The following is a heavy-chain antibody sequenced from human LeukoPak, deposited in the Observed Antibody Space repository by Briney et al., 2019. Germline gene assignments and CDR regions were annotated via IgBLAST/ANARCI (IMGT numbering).Heavy chain of an antibody. D-gene: IGHD3-16*02. CDR2: TYYRSKWYN. J-gene: IGHJ6*03. CDR3: ARDRDYVWGSYRQSYYYYMDV. Sequence: SQTLSLTCAISGDSVSSNSAGWNWIGQSPSRGLEWLGRTYYRSKWYNDYAVSAKSRITINPDTSKNQFSLQLNSVTPEDTAVYYCARDRDYVWGSYRQSYYYYMDVWGKGTTVTVSS. V-gene: IGHV6-1*01. CDR1: GDSVSSNSAG.